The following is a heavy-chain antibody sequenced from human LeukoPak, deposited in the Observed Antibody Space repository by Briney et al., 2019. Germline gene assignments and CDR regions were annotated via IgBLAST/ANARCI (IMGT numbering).Heavy chain of an antibody. V-gene: IGHV1-46*01. Sequence: GASVKVSCKASGYTFTRYYMHWVRQGPGQGLEWMGIINPSGGSTSYAQKFQGRVTMTRDMSTSTVYMELSSLRSEDTAVYYCARNLYYDYVWGSYLDYWGQGTLVTVSS. J-gene: IGHJ4*02. CDR1: GYTFTRYY. CDR3: ARNLYYDYVWGSYLDY. CDR2: INPSGGST. D-gene: IGHD3-16*02.